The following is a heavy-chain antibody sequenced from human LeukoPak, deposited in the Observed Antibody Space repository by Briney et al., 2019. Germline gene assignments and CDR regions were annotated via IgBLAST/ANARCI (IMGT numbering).Heavy chain of an antibody. CDR2: IYYSGST. CDR3: ARAGDGYNPSAEVDSEKYYFDY. D-gene: IGHD5-24*01. J-gene: IGHJ4*02. V-gene: IGHV4-30-4*01. Sequence: SETLSLTCTVSGGSISSGDYYWSWIRQPPGKGLEWIGYIYYSGSTYYNPSLKSRVTISVDTSKDQFSLKLSSVTAADTAVYYCARAGDGYNPSAEVDSEKYYFDYWGQGTLVTVSS. CDR1: GGSISSGDYY.